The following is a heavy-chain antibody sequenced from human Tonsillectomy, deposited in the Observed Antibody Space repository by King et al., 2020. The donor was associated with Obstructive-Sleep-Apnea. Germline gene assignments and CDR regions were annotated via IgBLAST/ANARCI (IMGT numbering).Heavy chain of an antibody. CDR2: ISFDGSNE. J-gene: IGHJ4*02. CDR1: GFTFSNYG. D-gene: IGHD6-19*01. Sequence: VQLVESGGGAVQPGRSLRLSCAASGFTFSNYGMHWVRQAPGKGLEWVAVISFDGSNEGYADSVKGRFTISRDNPKNTLHLQMNGLRAEDTAVYYCAKEASGWHHFDNWGLGTLVTVSS. CDR3: AKEASGWHHFDN. V-gene: IGHV3-30*18.